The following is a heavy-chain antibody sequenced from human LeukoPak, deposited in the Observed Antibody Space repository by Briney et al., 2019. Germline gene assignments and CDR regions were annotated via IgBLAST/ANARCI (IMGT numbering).Heavy chain of an antibody. Sequence: SETLSLTCAVYGGSFSGYYWSWIRQPPGKGLEWLGEINHSGSTNYNPSLKSRVTISVDTSKNQFSLKLSSVTAADTAVYYCARHRRTILAGKNYYYYMDVWGKGTTVTISS. CDR2: INHSGST. CDR3: ARHRRTILAGKNYYYYMDV. D-gene: IGHD1-1*01. V-gene: IGHV4-34*01. CDR1: GGSFSGYY. J-gene: IGHJ6*03.